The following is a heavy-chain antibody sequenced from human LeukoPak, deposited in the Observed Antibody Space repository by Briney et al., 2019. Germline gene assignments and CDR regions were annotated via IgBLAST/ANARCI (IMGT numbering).Heavy chain of an antibody. Sequence: PSETLSLTCTVSGGSISSGDYYWSWIRQPPGKGLEWIGYIYYSGSTYYNPSLKSRVTISVDTSKNQFSLKLSSVTAADTAVYYCARHTWAGTAYYYYYMDVWGKGTTVTVSS. D-gene: IGHD1-7*01. CDR3: ARHTWAGTAYYYYYMDV. V-gene: IGHV4-30-4*01. J-gene: IGHJ6*03. CDR1: GGSISSGDYY. CDR2: IYYSGST.